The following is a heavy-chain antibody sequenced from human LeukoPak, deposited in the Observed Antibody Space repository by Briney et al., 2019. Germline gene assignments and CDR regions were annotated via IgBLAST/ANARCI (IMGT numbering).Heavy chain of an antibody. CDR2: FYYSGST. D-gene: IGHD3-16*01. Sequence: GSFYYSGSTYYTPSLKSRVTISVDTSKNQFSLKLSSVTAADTAVYYCARAGGADRYYFDYWGQGTLVTVSS. CDR3: ARAGGADRYYFDY. V-gene: IGHV4-39*07. J-gene: IGHJ4*02.